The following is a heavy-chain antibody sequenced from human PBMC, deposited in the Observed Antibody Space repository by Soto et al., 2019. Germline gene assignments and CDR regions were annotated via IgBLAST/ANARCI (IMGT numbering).Heavy chain of an antibody. CDR1: SGSISSDY. CDR3: ARGHSSGWPTNWFGP. Sequence: PSETLSLTCTVSSGSISSDYWSWIRQPAGKGLEWLGRIYISGSINYNPSLKGRVSMSLETSKNQFSLNLRSVTAADTAVYYCARGHSSGWPTNWFGPWGQGILVTVSS. D-gene: IGHD6-19*01. V-gene: IGHV4-4*07. CDR2: IYISGSI. J-gene: IGHJ5*02.